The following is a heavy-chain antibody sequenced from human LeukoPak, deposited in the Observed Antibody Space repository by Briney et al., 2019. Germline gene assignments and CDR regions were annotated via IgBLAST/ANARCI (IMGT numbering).Heavy chain of an antibody. D-gene: IGHD3-16*01. J-gene: IGHJ6*02. CDR1: GLTVSSNY. Sequence: GGSLRLSCAASGLTVSSNYMSWVRQAPGKGLEWVSVIYSGGSTNYADSVKGRFTISRDNSKNTLYLQMSSLRAEDTAVYYCARYTSSPGEGMDVWGQGTTVTVSS. V-gene: IGHV3-66*01. CDR2: IYSGGST. CDR3: ARYTSSPGEGMDV.